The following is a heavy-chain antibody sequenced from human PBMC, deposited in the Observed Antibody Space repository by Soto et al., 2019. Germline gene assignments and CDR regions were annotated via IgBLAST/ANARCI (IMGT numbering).Heavy chain of an antibody. CDR3: ATKARVTNYLYYGMDV. V-gene: IGHV3-30*03. D-gene: IGHD2-21*02. Sequence: PGGSLRLSCAASGFTFSSYSMNWVRQAPGKGLEWLAVISYDGATQYYGDTVKGRFTISRDNSKNTLFLHMGRLRAEDTAMYYCATKARVTNYLYYGMDVWGLGTTVTVSS. CDR1: GFTFSSYS. CDR2: ISYDGATQ. J-gene: IGHJ6*02.